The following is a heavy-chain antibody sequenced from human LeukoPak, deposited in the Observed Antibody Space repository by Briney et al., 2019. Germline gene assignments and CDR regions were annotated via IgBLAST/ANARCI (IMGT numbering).Heavy chain of an antibody. CDR3: ARQNAGYSSGWYAERDY. CDR2: IYYSGSA. V-gene: IGHV4-39*01. J-gene: IGHJ4*02. D-gene: IGHD6-19*01. CDR1: GGSISSSSYY. Sequence: SETLSLTCTVSGGSISSSSYYWGWIRLPPGKGLEWIGSIYYSGSAYYNPSLKSRVTISVDTSRNQFSLKLSSVTAADTAVYYCARQNAGYSSGWYAERDYWGQGTLVTVSS.